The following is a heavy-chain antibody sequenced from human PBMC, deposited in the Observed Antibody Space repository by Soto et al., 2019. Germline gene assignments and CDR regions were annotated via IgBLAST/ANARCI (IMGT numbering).Heavy chain of an antibody. CDR2: IYYSGST. CDR3: ARGSKGPYDY. CDR1: GGSISSGDYY. J-gene: IGHJ4*02. Sequence: QVQLQESGPGLVKPSQTLSLTRTVSGGSISSGDYYWSWIRQPPGKGLEWIGYIYYSGSTYYNPSPKXXFXIXXDPSKNQSSLKLSSVTAADTAVYYCARGSKGPYDYWGQGTLVTVSS. V-gene: IGHV4-30-4*01.